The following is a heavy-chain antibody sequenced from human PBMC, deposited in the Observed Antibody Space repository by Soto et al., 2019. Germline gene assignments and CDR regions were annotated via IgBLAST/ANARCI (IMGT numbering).Heavy chain of an antibody. CDR2: IYSGGYT. Sequence: EVQLVESGGGLIQPGGSLRLSCAVSGFTVSNNYMSWVRQAPGKGLEGVSVIYSGGYTAYGDSVKGRFTISRDNSKNTQHPQKKGREPADTAVYKWATHPGGGGYWGQGTLVTVSS. CDR3: ATHPGGGGY. D-gene: IGHD3-10*01. CDR1: GFTVSNNY. V-gene: IGHV3-53*01. J-gene: IGHJ4*02.